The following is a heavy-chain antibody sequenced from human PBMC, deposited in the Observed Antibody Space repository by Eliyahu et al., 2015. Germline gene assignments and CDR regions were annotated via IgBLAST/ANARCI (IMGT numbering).Heavy chain of an antibody. Sequence: EVQLVESGGGLVQPGGSLXLSCAASGFTFSTYSMNWVRQPPGKGLEWVSYISSSGGTIFYADSVRGRFTISRDNSKNSLYLQMSSLTDEDTAVYYCAREPGGWGQGTLVTVSS. CDR1: GFTFSTYS. V-gene: IGHV3-48*02. J-gene: IGHJ4*02. CDR2: ISSSGGTI. D-gene: IGHD1-14*01. CDR3: AREPGG.